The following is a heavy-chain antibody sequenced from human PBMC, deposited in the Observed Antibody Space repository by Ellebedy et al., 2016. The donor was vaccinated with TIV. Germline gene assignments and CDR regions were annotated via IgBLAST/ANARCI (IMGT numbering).Heavy chain of an antibody. CDR3: ARDPALPRGRFDT. Sequence: MPSETLSLTCTVSGGSISNSDYYWNWIRQPPGKGLEWIGSIYYSGSAYHNPSLKSRVNVSVDTSKNQFSLNLSSVPAADTAVYYCARDPALPRGRFDTWGQGTLVTVSS. CDR2: IYYSGSA. CDR1: GGSISNSDYY. J-gene: IGHJ5*02. V-gene: IGHV4-39*07.